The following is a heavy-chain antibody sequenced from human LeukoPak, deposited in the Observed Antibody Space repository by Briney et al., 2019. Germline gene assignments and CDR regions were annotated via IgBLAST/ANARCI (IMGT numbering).Heavy chain of an antibody. V-gene: IGHV4-34*01. CDR1: GGSFSGYY. CDR3: ARGYTARRSNPQFHQ. D-gene: IGHD6-6*01. Sequence: SETLSLTCAVYGGSFSGYYWSWIRQPPGKGLEWIGEINHSGSTNYNPSLKSRVTIPVDTSKNQFSLKLSSVTAADTAVYYCARGYTARRSNPQFHQWGQGTLVSVSS. J-gene: IGHJ1*01. CDR2: INHSGST.